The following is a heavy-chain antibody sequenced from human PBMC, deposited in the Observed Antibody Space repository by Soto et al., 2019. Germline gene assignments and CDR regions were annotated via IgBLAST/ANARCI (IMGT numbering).Heavy chain of an antibody. CDR1: GGSISSGGYY. Sequence: SETLSLTCTVSGGSISSGGYYWSWIRQHPGKGLEWIGYIYYSGSTYYNPSLKSRVTISVDTSKNQFSLKLGSVTAADTAVYYCARDGPSSAAYWGQGTLVTVSS. J-gene: IGHJ4*02. D-gene: IGHD6-25*01. CDR3: ARDGPSSAAY. CDR2: IYYSGST. V-gene: IGHV4-31*03.